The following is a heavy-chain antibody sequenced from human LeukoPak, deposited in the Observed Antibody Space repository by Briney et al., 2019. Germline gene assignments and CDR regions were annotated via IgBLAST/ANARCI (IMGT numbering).Heavy chain of an antibody. CDR2: INHSGST. CDR1: GGSFSGYY. J-gene: IGHJ3*02. Sequence: SETLSLTCAVYGGSFSGYYWSWIRQPPGKGLEWIGEINHSGSTNYNPSLKSRVTISVDTSKNQFSLKLSSVTAAETAVYYCARDFVPLSRYFDWVDAFDIWGQGTMVTVSS. V-gene: IGHV4-34*01. D-gene: IGHD3-9*01. CDR3: ARDFVPLSRYFDWVDAFDI.